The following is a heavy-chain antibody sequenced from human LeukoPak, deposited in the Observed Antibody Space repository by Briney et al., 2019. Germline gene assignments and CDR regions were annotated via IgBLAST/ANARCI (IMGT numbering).Heavy chain of an antibody. Sequence: GGSLRLSCAASGFTFSSYGMHWVRQAPGKGLEWVAVISYDGSNKYYADSVKGRFTISRDNSKNTLYLQMNSLRAEDTAVYYCAKDIVGNYDFWSGYLLSTGLDCWGQGTLVTVSS. CDR3: AKDIVGNYDFWSGYLLSTGLDC. D-gene: IGHD3-3*01. J-gene: IGHJ4*02. CDR2: ISYDGSNK. V-gene: IGHV3-30*18. CDR1: GFTFSSYG.